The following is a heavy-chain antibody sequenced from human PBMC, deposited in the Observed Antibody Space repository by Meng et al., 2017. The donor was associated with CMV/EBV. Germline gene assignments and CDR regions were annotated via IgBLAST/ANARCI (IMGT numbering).Heavy chain of an antibody. CDR1: GYSISSGYY. CDR3: ARAPDPKPTTVTTSEYYFDH. J-gene: IGHJ4*02. Sequence: SETLSLTCTVSGYSISSGYYWGWLRQPPGKGLEWIGSIYHSGSTYYNPSLKSRVTISVDTSKNQFSLMLSSVTAADTAVYYCARAPDPKPTTVTTSEYYFDHWGQGTLVTVSS. CDR2: IYHSGST. D-gene: IGHD4-11*01. V-gene: IGHV4-38-2*02.